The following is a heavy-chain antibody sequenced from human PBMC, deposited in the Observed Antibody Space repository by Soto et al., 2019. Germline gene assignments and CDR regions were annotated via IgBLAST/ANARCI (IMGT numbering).Heavy chain of an antibody. D-gene: IGHD7-27*01. CDR2: ISSSSSVI. Sequence: GGSLRLSCATSGFILSDCAMNWVRQAPGKGLEWVSYISSSSSVIDYADSVKGRFTVARDNARNSLYLQMNSLRAEDTAVYYCARDLSWGSNWYYYMDVWGKGTTVTVSS. V-gene: IGHV3-48*01. CDR3: ARDLSWGSNWYYYMDV. J-gene: IGHJ6*03. CDR1: GFILSDCA.